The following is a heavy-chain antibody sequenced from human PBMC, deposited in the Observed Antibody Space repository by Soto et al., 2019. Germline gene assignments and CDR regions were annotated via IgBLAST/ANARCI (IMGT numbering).Heavy chain of an antibody. CDR2: ISYDGSNK. CDR3: AKDQDSSGYYPDY. CDR1: GFTFSSYG. V-gene: IGHV3-30*18. Sequence: GGSLRLSCAASGFTFSSYGMHWVRQAPGKGLEWVAVISYDGSNKYYADSVKGRFTISRDNSKNTLYLQMNSLRAEDTAMYYCAKDQDSSGYYPDYWGQGTLVTVSS. J-gene: IGHJ4*02. D-gene: IGHD3-22*01.